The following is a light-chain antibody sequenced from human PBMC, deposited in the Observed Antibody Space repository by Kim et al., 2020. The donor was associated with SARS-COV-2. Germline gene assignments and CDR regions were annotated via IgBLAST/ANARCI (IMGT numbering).Light chain of an antibody. CDR3: CSYAGSSTFVI. Sequence: QSIAISFTGTSRDDGNYNLVSWYQQRPGKAPKLIIIEVSKRPSGVSNRFSGSKSGDTASLTISGLQAEDESVYYCCSYAGSSTFVIFGGGTQLTVL. CDR2: EVS. V-gene: IGLV2-23*02. CDR1: SRDDGNYNL. J-gene: IGLJ2*01.